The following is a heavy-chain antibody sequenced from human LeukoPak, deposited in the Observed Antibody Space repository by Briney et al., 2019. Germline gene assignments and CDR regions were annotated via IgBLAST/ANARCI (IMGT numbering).Heavy chain of an antibody. CDR2: IWYDGSNK. CDR1: GFTFSSYD. Sequence: PGGSLRLSCAASGFTFSSYDMHWVRQAPGKGLEWVAVIWYDGSNKYYADSVKGRFTVSRDNSKNTLYLQMNSLRAEDTAVYYCAKEGEYCSGGSCYRGFDYWGQGTLVTVSS. CDR3: AKEGEYCSGGSCYRGFDY. J-gene: IGHJ4*02. V-gene: IGHV3-33*06. D-gene: IGHD2-15*01.